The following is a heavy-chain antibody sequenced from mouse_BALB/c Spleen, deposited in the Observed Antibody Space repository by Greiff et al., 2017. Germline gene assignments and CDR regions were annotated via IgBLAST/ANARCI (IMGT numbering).Heavy chain of an antibody. J-gene: IGHJ2*01. CDR1: GFNIKDTY. Sequence: VQLQQSGAELVKPGASVTLSCTASGFNIKDTYMHWVKQRPEQGLEWIGRIDPANGNTKYDPKFQGKATITADTSSNTAYLQLSSLTSEDTAVDYCAAGLSYFDYWGQGTTRTVSS. CDR3: AAGLSYFDY. D-gene: IGHD1-1*02. CDR2: IDPANGNT. V-gene: IGHV14-3*02.